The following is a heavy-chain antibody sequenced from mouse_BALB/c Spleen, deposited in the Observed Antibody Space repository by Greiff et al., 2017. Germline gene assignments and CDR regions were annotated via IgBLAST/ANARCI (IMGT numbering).Heavy chain of an antibody. V-gene: IGHV1-9*01. D-gene: IGHD2-14*01. CDR3: ARWSGYDGYAMDY. J-gene: IGHJ4*01. Sequence: VQLQQSGAELMKPGASVKISCKATGYTFSSYWIEWVKQRPGHGLEWIGEILPGSGSTNYNEKFKGKATFTADTSSNTAYMQLSSLTSEDSAVYYCARWSGYDGYAMDYWGQGTSVTVSS. CDR1: GYTFSSYW. CDR2: ILPGSGST.